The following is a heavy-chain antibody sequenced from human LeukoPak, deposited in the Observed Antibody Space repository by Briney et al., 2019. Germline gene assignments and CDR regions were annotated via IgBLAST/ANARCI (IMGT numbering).Heavy chain of an antibody. Sequence: GGSLRLSCAASGFTFSSYAMTWVRQAPGKGLERVSPISGSGGSTYYADSVKGRFTISRDNSKNTLYLQLNSLRAEDTAVYYCAKDRAYSSSWYRGEDYWGQGTLVTVSS. CDR3: AKDRAYSSSWYRGEDY. CDR2: ISGSGGST. CDR1: GFTFSSYA. V-gene: IGHV3-23*01. D-gene: IGHD6-13*01. J-gene: IGHJ4*02.